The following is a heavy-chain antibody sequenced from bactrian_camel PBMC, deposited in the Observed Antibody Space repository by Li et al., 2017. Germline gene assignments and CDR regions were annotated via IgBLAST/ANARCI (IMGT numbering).Heavy chain of an antibody. V-gene: IGHV3S40*01. Sequence: VQLVESGGGLVQPGGSLRLSCAASGFTFSAYAMYWVRQAPGKGLEWISRITSGGGMTYYADSVKGRFTISRDNAENTVYLQMDSLKTDDTAVYYCAARWCGRLDYDYWGQGTQVTVS. CDR1: GFTFSAYA. D-gene: IGHD1*01. J-gene: IGHJ4*01. CDR3: AARWCGRLDYDY. CDR2: ITSGGGMT.